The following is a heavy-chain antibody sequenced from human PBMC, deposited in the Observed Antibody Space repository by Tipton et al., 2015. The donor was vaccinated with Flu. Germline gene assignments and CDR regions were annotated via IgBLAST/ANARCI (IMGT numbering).Heavy chain of an antibody. J-gene: IGHJ4*02. CDR2: INYNGGT. V-gene: IGHV4-59*01. CDR3: ARAPYSDYDTSGSSFDY. D-gene: IGHD3-22*01. Sequence: LRLSCTVSGGSISTYYWSWIRQPPGTGLEWIGFINYNGGTDYNPSLKSRVTISVDTSKNQFSLRLSSVTAADTAVYYCARAPYSDYDTSGSSFDYWGQGTLVTVPS. CDR1: GGSISTYY.